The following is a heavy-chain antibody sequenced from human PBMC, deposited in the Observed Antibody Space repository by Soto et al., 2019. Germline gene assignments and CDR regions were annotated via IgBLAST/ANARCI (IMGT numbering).Heavy chain of an antibody. CDR2: INHSGST. CDR1: GGSFSVYY. CDR3: ARGQLLPYYYYYGMDV. Sequence: SETLSLTCAVYGGSFSVYYWSWIRHPPGKGLEWIGEINHSGSTNYNPSLKSRVTISVDTSKNQFSLKLSSVTAADTAVYYCARGQLLPYYYYYGMDVWGQGTTVTVSS. J-gene: IGHJ6*02. V-gene: IGHV4-34*01. D-gene: IGHD2-2*01.